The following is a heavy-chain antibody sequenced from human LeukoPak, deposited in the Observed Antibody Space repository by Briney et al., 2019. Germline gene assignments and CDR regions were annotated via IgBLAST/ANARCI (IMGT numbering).Heavy chain of an antibody. D-gene: IGHD3-10*01. CDR1: GFTFSSYW. CDR3: ATGPTAYGSGSYRS. Sequence: PGGSLRLSCAASGFTFSSYWMSWVRQAPGKGPEWLANIKPDGSEQYYVDSLEGRSTISRDNARNSLYLQMDSLRAEDTAVYYCATGPTAYGSGSYRSWGQGTLVTVSS. J-gene: IGHJ4*02. V-gene: IGHV3-7*01. CDR2: IKPDGSEQ.